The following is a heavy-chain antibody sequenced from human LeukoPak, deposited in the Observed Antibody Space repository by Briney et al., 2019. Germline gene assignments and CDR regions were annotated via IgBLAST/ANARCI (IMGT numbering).Heavy chain of an antibody. D-gene: IGHD3-9*01. V-gene: IGHV3-30*18. Sequence: QPGRSLRLSCAASGFTFSSYGMHWVRQAPGKGLEWVAVISYDGSNKYYADPVKGRFTISRDNSKNTLYLQMNSLRAEDTAVYYCAKDPRYFDWLPPYYFDYWGQGTLVTVSS. CDR3: AKDPRYFDWLPPYYFDY. J-gene: IGHJ4*02. CDR1: GFTFSSYG. CDR2: ISYDGSNK.